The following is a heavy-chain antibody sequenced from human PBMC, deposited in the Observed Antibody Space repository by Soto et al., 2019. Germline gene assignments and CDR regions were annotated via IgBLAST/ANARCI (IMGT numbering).Heavy chain of an antibody. CDR1: GGFPSRGS. D-gene: IGHD6-19*01. Sequence: SSETFPLRWTVSGGFPSRGSKSLSRLPLGKGQEWIGYIYYSGSTNYNPSLKSRVTISVDTSKNPFSLKLSSVTAADTAVYYCARYSFAPESYSSGWATNYNYYYINVWCKAPSVT. V-gene: IGHV4-59*01. J-gene: IGHJ6*03. CDR3: ARYSFAPESYSSGWATNYNYYYINV. CDR2: IYYSGST.